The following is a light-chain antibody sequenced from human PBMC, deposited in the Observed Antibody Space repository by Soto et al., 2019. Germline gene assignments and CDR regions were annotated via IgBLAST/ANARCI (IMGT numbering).Light chain of an antibody. V-gene: IGKV3-20*01. CDR2: GAS. CDR1: QSVSSH. Sequence: EIXLTQSPGTLSLSPGERATLSCRASQSVSSHLAWYQQRPGQAPRLLIYGASSRATGIPDRFSGSGSGTDFTLTISRLEPEDFALYYCQQYGNSPPLTFGGGTKVEIK. J-gene: IGKJ4*01. CDR3: QQYGNSPPLT.